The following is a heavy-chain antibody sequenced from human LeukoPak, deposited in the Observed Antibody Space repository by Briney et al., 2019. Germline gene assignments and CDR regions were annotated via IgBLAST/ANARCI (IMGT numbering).Heavy chain of an antibody. J-gene: IGHJ4*02. CDR1: GFTFSSYS. Sequence: PGGSLRLPCAASGFTFSSYSMNWVRQAPGKGLEWVSSISSSSSYIYYADSVKGRFTISRDNAKNSLYLQMNSLRAEDTAVYYCARDGVATFDYWGEGTLVTVSS. CDR2: ISSSSSYI. D-gene: IGHD5-12*01. V-gene: IGHV3-21*01. CDR3: ARDGVATFDY.